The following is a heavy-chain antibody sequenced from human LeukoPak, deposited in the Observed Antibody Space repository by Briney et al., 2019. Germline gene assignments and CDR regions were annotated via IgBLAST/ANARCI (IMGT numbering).Heavy chain of an antibody. V-gene: IGHV1-18*01. J-gene: IGHJ4*02. CDR3: ARSTYYYDSSGYYPLYYFDY. CDR2: ISAYNGNT. CDR1: GCTFTSYG. Sequence: ASVKVSCKASGCTFTSYGISWVRQAPGQGLEWMGWISAYNGNTNYAQKLQGRVTMTTDTSTSTAYMELRSLRSDDTAVYYCARSTYYYDSSGYYPLYYFDYWGQGTLVTVSS. D-gene: IGHD3-22*01.